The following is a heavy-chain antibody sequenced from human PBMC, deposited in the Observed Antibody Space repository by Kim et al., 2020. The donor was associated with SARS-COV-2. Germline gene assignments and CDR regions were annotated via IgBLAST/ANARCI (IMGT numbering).Heavy chain of an antibody. V-gene: IGHV3-64D*09. D-gene: IGHD3-16*01. J-gene: IGHJ3*02. Sequence: GSTYYADSVKGRFTISRDNSKNTLYLQMSSLRAEDTAVYYCVNYGRAFDIWGQGTMVTVSS. CDR2: GST. CDR3: VNYGRAFDI.